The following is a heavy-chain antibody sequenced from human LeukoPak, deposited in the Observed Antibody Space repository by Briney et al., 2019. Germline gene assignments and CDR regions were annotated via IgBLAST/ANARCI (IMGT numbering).Heavy chain of an antibody. CDR1: GFTFSNYA. D-gene: IGHD3-10*01. V-gene: IGHV3-30*18. CDR3: AKDPSHRFEDLDYYFDY. CDR2: ISYGGRNT. Sequence: QTGTSLRLSCAASGFTFSNYAMHWIRQAPGKGLKWVAVISYGGRNTQYGNSVEGRFTISRDNSKNTLYLQMNSLRPEDTAVYFCAKDPSHRFEDLDYYFDYWGQGTLVSVSS. J-gene: IGHJ4*02.